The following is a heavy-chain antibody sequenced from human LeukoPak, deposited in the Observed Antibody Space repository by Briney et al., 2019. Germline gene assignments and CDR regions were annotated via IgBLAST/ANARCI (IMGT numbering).Heavy chain of an antibody. J-gene: IGHJ6*02. Sequence: PSETLSLTCTVSGGSISSYYWSWIRQPPGKGLEWIGYIYYSGSTNYNPSLKSRVTISVDTSKNQFSLKLSSVTAADTAVYYCARVTAEDIAAPDRDCYYYYGMDVWGQGTTVTVSS. V-gene: IGHV4-59*01. CDR3: ARVTAEDIAAPDRDCYYYYGMDV. CDR2: IYYSGST. CDR1: GGSISSYY. D-gene: IGHD6-13*01.